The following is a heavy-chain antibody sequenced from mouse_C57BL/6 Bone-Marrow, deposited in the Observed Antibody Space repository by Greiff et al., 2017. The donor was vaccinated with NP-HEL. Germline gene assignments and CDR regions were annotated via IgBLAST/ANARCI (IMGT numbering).Heavy chain of an antibody. J-gene: IGHJ4*01. CDR2: INPNNGGT. V-gene: IGHV1-26*01. CDR3: AREEGIYYDYEIYYAMDY. Sequence: EVQLQQSGPELVKPGASVKISCKASGYKFTDYYMNWVKQSPGKSLEWIGDINPNNGGTSYNQKFKGKATLTVDKSSSTAYMELCSLTSEDSTVYYCAREEGIYYDYEIYYAMDYWGQGTSVTVSS. CDR1: GYKFTDYY. D-gene: IGHD2-4*01.